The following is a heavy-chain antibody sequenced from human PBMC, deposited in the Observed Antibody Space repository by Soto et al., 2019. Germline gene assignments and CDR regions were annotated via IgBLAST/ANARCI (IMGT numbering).Heavy chain of an antibody. CDR1: GFTVTSNF. D-gene: IGHD5-18*01. CDR3: ARSGNTDGSPFDY. Sequence: EVQLVESGGGLVQPGGSLRLSCAASGFTVTSNFMTWVSQAPGKGLEWVSIIHCRGTTFYAESVRGRFTVSRDGSRNTLHLQITGLTAEDTAVYYWARSGNTDGSPFDYWGQGTLVSVSS. J-gene: IGHJ4*02. V-gene: IGHV3-66*01. CDR2: IHCRGTT.